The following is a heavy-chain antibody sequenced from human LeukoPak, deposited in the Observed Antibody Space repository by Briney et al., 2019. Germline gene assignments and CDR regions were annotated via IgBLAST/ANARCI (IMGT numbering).Heavy chain of an antibody. CDR1: GFTFSRYE. CDR3: ARAVLYYYYGMDV. J-gene: IGHJ6*02. CDR2: ISSSGGTI. Sequence: GGSLTLSCAASGFTFSRYEVNWLRQAPGKALEWVSYISSSGGTIYYAASVKGRFTISRDNAKNSLYLQMNSLRAEDTAVYYCARAVLYYYYGMDVWGQGTTVTVSS. V-gene: IGHV3-48*03.